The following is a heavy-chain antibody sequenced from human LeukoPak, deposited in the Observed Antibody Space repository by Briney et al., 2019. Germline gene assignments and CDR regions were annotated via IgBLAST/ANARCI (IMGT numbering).Heavy chain of an antibody. V-gene: IGHV3-21*01. CDR1: GFTFSSYS. CDR3: ARQGRPIYGSGSYYKPSGINYYYGMDV. J-gene: IGHJ6*02. D-gene: IGHD3-10*01. Sequence: SGGSLRLSCEGSGFTFSSYSMIWVRQAPGKGLEWVSSIRGDSTETRHADSLMGRFTISRDNAKKSLYLQMNSLRAEDTAVYYCARQGRPIYGSGSYYKPSGINYYYGMDVWGQGTTVTVSS. CDR2: IRGDSTET.